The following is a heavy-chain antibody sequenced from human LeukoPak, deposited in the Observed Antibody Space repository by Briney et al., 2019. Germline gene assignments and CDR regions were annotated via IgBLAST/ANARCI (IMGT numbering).Heavy chain of an antibody. J-gene: IGHJ2*01. CDR1: GGSISSGSYY. Sequence: SETLSLTCTVSGGSISSGSYYWSWIRQPAGTGLEWIGRIYTSGSTNYNPSLKSRVTISVDTSKNQFSLKLSSVTAADTAVYYCARGGSFGGSGSSPRYFDLWGRGTLVTVSS. D-gene: IGHD3-10*01. V-gene: IGHV4-61*02. CDR2: IYTSGST. CDR3: ARGGSFGGSGSSPRYFDL.